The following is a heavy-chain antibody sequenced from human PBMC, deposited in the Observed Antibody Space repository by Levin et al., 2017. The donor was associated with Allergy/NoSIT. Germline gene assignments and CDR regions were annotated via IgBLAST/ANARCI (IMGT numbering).Heavy chain of an antibody. CDR2: IYPGDSDT. D-gene: IGHD1-1*01. Sequence: KVSCQGSGYSFTSYWIGWVRQMPGKGLEWMGIIYPGDSDTRYSPSFQGQVTISADKSIRTAYLLWSSLKASDTAIYYCARRGTRDYYYYMDVWGKGTTVTVSS. CDR1: GYSFTSYW. CDR3: ARRGTRDYYYYMDV. V-gene: IGHV5-51*01. J-gene: IGHJ6*03.